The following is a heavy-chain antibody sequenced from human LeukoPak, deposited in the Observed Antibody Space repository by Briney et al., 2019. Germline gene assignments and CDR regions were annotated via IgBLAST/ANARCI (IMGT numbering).Heavy chain of an antibody. D-gene: IGHD3-22*01. V-gene: IGHV4-30-4*01. CDR2: IYYSGST. J-gene: IGHJ3*02. Sequence: PSETLSLTCTVSGGSISSGDYYWSWIRQPPGKGLEWIGYIYYSGSTYYNPSLKSRVTISVDTSKNQFSLKLSSVTAADTAVYYCARYDSSGYYWDAFDIWGQGTMVTVSS. CDR1: GGSISSGDYY. CDR3: ARYDSSGYYWDAFDI.